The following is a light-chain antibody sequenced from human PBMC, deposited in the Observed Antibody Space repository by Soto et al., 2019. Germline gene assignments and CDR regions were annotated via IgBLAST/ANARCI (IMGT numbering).Light chain of an antibody. CDR3: HQYENWPQT. CDR2: RAS. J-gene: IGKJ1*01. Sequence: EIVLTQSPATLSLSPGARAPLSCRASQSVSSNLAWYQQKPGQAPRLLIYRASTRATGIPARFSGSGSGTEFTLTISSLQSEDFALYYCHQYENWPQTFGQGTKVDIK. V-gene: IGKV3-15*01. CDR1: QSVSSN.